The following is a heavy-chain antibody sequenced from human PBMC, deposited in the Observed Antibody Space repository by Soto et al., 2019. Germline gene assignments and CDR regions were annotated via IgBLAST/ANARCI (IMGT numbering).Heavy chain of an antibody. J-gene: IGHJ3*02. D-gene: IGHD3-9*01. CDR2: IYPGDSDT. CDR1: GYSFTSYW. CDR3: ASQIAYDILIGYYNDAFDI. Sequence: GESLKISCKGSGYSFTSYWIGWVRQMPGKGLEWMGIIYPGDSDTRYSPSFQGQVTISADKSISTAYLQWSSLKASDTAMYYCASQIAYDILIGYYNDAFDIWGQGTMVSVSS. V-gene: IGHV5-51*01.